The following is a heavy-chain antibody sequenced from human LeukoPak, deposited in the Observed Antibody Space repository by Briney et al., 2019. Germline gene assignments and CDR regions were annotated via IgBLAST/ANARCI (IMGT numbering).Heavy chain of an antibody. V-gene: IGHV4-34*01. CDR1: GGSFSGYY. D-gene: IGHD3-9*01. Sequence: SETLSLTCAVYGGSFSGYYWSWIRQPPGKGLEWIGEINHGGSTNYNPSLKSRVTISVDTSKNQFSLKLSSVTAADTAVYYCARGRDYDILTGYYRDDAFDIWGQGTMVTVSS. CDR3: ARGRDYDILTGYYRDDAFDI. CDR2: INHGGST. J-gene: IGHJ3*02.